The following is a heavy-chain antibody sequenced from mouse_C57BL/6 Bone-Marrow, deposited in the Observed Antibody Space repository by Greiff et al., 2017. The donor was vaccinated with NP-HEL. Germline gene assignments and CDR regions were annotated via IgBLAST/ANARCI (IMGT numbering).Heavy chain of an antibody. Sequence: QVTLKECGPGILQSSQTLSLTCSFSGFSLSTSGMGVSWIRQPSGKGLEWLAHIYWDDDKRYNPSLKSRLTISKDTSRNQVFLKITSVDTADTATYYCARRAAYYYGSSLYWYFDVWGTGTTVTVSS. CDR1: GFSLSTSGMG. V-gene: IGHV8-12*01. D-gene: IGHD1-1*01. CDR3: ARRAAYYYGSSLYWYFDV. J-gene: IGHJ1*03. CDR2: IYWDDDK.